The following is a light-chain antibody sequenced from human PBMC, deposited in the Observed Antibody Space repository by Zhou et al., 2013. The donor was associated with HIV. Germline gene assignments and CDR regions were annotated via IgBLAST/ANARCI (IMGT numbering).Light chain of an antibody. J-gene: IGKJ5*01. CDR3: QQYGSSIT. V-gene: IGKV3-20*01. CDR2: AAS. CDR1: QSVSGTY. Sequence: EIVLTQSPDTLSLSPGNGATLSCRASQSVSGTYVAWYQHKPGQTPRLLIYAASRRATGIPDRFSGTGSGTDFTLTISRLEPEDFAVFYCQQYGSSITFGQGTRLEI.